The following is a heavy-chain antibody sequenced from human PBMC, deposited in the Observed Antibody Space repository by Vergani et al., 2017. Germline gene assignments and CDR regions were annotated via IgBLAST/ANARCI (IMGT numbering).Heavy chain of an antibody. V-gene: IGHV4-39*01. CDR2: IYYSGST. D-gene: IGHD3-10*01. Sequence: QVQLQESGPGLVKPSQTLSLTCTVSGGSISSGGYYWSWIRQHPGKGLEWIGSIYYSGSTYYNPSLKSRVTISVDTSKNQFSLKLSSVTAADTAVYYCARPGGPFGENWFDPWGQGTLVTVSS. CDR1: GGSISSGGYY. J-gene: IGHJ5*02. CDR3: ARPGGPFGENWFDP.